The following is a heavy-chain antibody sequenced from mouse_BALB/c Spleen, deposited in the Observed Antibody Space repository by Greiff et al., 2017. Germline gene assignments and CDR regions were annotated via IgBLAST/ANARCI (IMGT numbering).Heavy chain of an antibody. Sequence: EVQLQQSGPELVKPGASVKMSCKASGYTFTSYVMHWVKQKPGQGLEWIGYINPYNDGTKYNEKFKGKATLTSDKSSSTAYMELSSLPSEDSAVYYCARRTTAYAMDYWGQGTSVTVSS. CDR1: GYTFTSYV. J-gene: IGHJ4*01. CDR3: ARRTTAYAMDY. V-gene: IGHV1-14*01. D-gene: IGHD1-2*01. CDR2: INPYNDGT.